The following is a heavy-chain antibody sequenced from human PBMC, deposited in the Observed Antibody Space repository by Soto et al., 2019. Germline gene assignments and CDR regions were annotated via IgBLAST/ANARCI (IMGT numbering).Heavy chain of an antibody. CDR1: GFTVSTNY. CDR2: IYSGGST. CDR3: ARSRFYCGNPYWLFDL. J-gene: IGHJ2*01. Sequence: EVQLVESGGGLIQPGGSLRLSCAASGFTVSTNYMNWVRQAPGKGLEWVSVIYSGGSTYYADSVKGRFTISRDNSKNTLYLQVNSLSAEDTAVYYCARSRFYCGNPYWLFDLWGRGTLVTVSS. V-gene: IGHV3-53*01. D-gene: IGHD2-8*02.